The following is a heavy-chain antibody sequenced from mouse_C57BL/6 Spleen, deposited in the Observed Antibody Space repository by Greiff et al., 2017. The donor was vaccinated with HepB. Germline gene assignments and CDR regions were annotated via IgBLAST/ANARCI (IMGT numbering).Heavy chain of an antibody. D-gene: IGHD3-3*01. CDR2: INPNNGGT. Sequence: VQLQQSGPELVKPGASVKISCKASGYTFTDYYMNWVKQSHGKSLEWIGDINPNNGGTSYNQKFKGKATLTVDKSSSTAYMELRSLTSEDSAVYYCARRRAGLFDYWGQGTTLTVSS. CDR3: ARRRAGLFDY. CDR1: GYTFTDYY. V-gene: IGHV1-26*01. J-gene: IGHJ2*01.